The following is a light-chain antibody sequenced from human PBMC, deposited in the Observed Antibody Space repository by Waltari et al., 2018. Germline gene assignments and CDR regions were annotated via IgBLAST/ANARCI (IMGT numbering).Light chain of an antibody. CDR1: SLRRFS. V-gene: IGLV3-19*01. CDR2: GQN. J-gene: IGLJ2*01. Sequence: SSELTQDPSVSVALGQTVRITCPGDSLRRFSASWYQQRPGQAPILVLYGQNNRPSGIPDRFSGSTSGNTASLTITGAQAEDEADYYCHSRDTSSTRVFGGGTRLTV. CDR3: HSRDTSSTRV.